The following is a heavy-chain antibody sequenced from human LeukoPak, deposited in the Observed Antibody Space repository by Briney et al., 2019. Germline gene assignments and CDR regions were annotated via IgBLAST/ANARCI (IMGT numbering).Heavy chain of an antibody. Sequence: GGSLRLSCAASGFSFSSYWMHWVRHVPGKGLVWVSRINSDGSSTIYADSVKGRFTISRDNAKNTLYLQMNSLRAEDTALYYCTRSYVGIDYWGQGTLATVSS. CDR1: GFSFSSYW. V-gene: IGHV3-74*01. D-gene: IGHD1-26*01. CDR2: INSDGSST. CDR3: TRSYVGIDY. J-gene: IGHJ4*02.